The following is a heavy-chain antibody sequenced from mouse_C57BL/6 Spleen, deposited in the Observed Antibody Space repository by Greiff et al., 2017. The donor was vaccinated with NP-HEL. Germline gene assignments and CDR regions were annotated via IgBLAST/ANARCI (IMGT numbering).Heavy chain of an antibody. D-gene: IGHD1-1*01. CDR3: ARASYYGSNYAMDY. Sequence: VQLQQPGAELVRPGTSVKLSCKASGYTFTSYWMHWVKQRPGQGLEWIGVIDPSDSYTNYNQQFKGKATLTVDTSSSTAYMQLSSLTSEDSAVYYCARASYYGSNYAMDYWDQGTSVTISS. J-gene: IGHJ4*01. CDR1: GYTFTSYW. CDR2: IDPSDSYT. V-gene: IGHV1-59*01.